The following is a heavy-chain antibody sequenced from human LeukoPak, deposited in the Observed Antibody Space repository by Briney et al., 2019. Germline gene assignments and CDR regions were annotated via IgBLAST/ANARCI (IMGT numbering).Heavy chain of an antibody. J-gene: IGHJ5*02. D-gene: IGHD4-23*01. CDR3: GKVGGNSNS. CDR2: SYKNRVP. Sequence: SETLSLTCTVSGGSITSDIFYWNWIRQHPGKCLEWIGSSYKNRVPTHNQSPESRLNISVDTYENQFILKMSYVTAADTAMYYCGKVGGNSNSWGQGTVVTVSS. CDR1: GGSITSDIFY. V-gene: IGHV4-31*03.